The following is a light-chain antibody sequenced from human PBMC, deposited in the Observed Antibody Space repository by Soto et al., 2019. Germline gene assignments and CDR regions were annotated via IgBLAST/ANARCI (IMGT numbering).Light chain of an antibody. CDR2: GGS. CDR1: QSVISTY. CDR3: QLYGSSMYT. V-gene: IGKV3-20*01. Sequence: EIVLTQSPGTLSLSPGERATLSCRASQSVISTYLAWYQQKPGQAPRLLMYGGSGRATGIPDRFSGSGSGTDFTLPISRLEPEDLAVYYCQLYGSSMYTFGQGTKLEIK. J-gene: IGKJ2*01.